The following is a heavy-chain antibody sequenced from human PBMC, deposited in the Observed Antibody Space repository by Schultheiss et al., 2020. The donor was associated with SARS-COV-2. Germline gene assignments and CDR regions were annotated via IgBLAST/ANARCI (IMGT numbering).Heavy chain of an antibody. CDR3: ASQFYFDY. CDR2: INSDGSST. J-gene: IGHJ4*02. Sequence: ETLSLTCTVSGGSISSYYWSWVRQAPGKGLVWVSRINSDGSSTSYADSVKGRFTISRDNAKNTLYLQMNSLRAEDTAVYYCASQFYFDYWGQGTLVTVSS. D-gene: IGHD5-24*01. CDR1: GGSISSYY. V-gene: IGHV3-74*01.